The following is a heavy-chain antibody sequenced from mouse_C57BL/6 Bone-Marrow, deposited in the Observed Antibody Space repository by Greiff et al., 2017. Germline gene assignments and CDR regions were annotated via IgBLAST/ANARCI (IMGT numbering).Heavy chain of an antibody. Sequence: QVQLKQSGAELARPGASVKLSCKASGYTFTSYGISWVKPRTGQGLEWIAKIYPRSGNPYYNEKFKGKATLTADKSSSTAYMELRSLTSEDSAVYFCARKGNYDYNYYAMDYWGQGTSVTVSS. D-gene: IGHD2-4*01. CDR3: ARKGNYDYNYYAMDY. CDR1: GYTFTSYG. J-gene: IGHJ4*01. V-gene: IGHV1-81*01. CDR2: IYPRSGNP.